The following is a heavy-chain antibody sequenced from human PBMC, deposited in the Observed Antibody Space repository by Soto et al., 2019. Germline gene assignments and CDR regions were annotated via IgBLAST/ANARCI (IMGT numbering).Heavy chain of an antibody. D-gene: IGHD2-2*01. CDR1: GGSISSSSYY. CDR2: IFYSGST. CDR3: ARGRLLPAVNFDY. V-gene: IGHV4-39*01. Sequence: SETLSLTCTVSGGSISSSSYYWGWIRQPPGKGLEWIGSIFYSGSTYYNPSLKSRVTISVDTSKNQFSLKLSSVTAADTAVYYCARGRLLPAVNFDYWGQGALVTVSS. J-gene: IGHJ4*02.